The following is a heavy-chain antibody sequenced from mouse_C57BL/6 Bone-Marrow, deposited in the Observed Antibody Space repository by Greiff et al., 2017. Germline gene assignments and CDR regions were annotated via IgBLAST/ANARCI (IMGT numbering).Heavy chain of an antibody. V-gene: IGHV5-6*01. Sequence: VQLTESWGAFVKRGGSLQLSFAASGFPFRSSGMSLFRHTPDKMLECVATLSSGGSYTYYPDSVKGRFTISRYNAMNTLYLQMSSLKSETTSMYYCPRPLGKPLFSYWSQATLGTVSA. CDR1: GFPFRSSG. CDR2: LSSGGSYT. D-gene: IGHD6-1*01. CDR3: PRPLGKPLFSY. J-gene: IGHJ3*01.